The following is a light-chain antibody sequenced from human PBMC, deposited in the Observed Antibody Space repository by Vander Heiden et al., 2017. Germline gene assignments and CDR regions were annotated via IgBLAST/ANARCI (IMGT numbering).Light chain of an antibody. V-gene: IGKV1-39*01. CDR2: AAA. J-gene: IGKJ2*01. CDR1: QSISSY. CDR3: QQSYSTPPYT. Sequence: DIKMTKSPPSPSASVGDGVTITCRASQSISSYLTCYQQKPGKAPKLLIYAAASLQSGVPSRFSGSGSGTDFTLTISSLQPEDFATYYCQQSYSTPPYTFGQGTKLEIK.